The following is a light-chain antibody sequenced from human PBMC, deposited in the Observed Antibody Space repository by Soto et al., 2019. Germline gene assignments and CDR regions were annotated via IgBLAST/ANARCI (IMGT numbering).Light chain of an antibody. Sequence: QSALTQPRSVSGSPGQSVSLSCTGTTSDVGSYNYVSWYQQHPGKAPRLMIYDVRKRPSGVPDRFSGSKSGNTASLTISGLRAEDEADYYCCSYAGSYVWVFGGGTKVTVL. J-gene: IGLJ3*02. V-gene: IGLV2-11*01. CDR2: DVR. CDR3: CSYAGSYVWV. CDR1: TSDVGSYNY.